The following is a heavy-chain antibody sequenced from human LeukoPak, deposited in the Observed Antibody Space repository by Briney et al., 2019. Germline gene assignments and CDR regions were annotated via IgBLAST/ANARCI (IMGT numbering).Heavy chain of an antibody. J-gene: IGHJ4*02. CDR2: IHYSGST. V-gene: IGHV4-59*08. Sequence: SETLSLTCTVSGGSITNYYWTWIRQPPGKGLEWIGYIHYSGSTNYNPSLKSRVTISVDKSKNQFSLRLSSVTAADTAVYYCARGRRYYDSSGRYFDFWGQGTLVTVSS. D-gene: IGHD3-22*01. CDR1: GGSITNYY. CDR3: ARGRRYYDSSGRYFDF.